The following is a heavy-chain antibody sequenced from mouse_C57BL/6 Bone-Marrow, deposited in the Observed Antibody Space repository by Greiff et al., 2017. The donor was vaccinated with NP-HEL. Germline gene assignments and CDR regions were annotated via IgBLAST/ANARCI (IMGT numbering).Heavy chain of an antibody. D-gene: IGHD1-1*02. CDR2: ISDGGSYT. Sequence: VMLVESGGGLVKPGGSLKLSCAASGFTFSSYAMSWVRQTPEKRLEWVATISDGGSYTYYPDNVKGRFTISRDNAKNNLYLQMSHLKSEDTAMYYCARDRDYPYYAMDYWGQGTSVTVSS. J-gene: IGHJ4*01. CDR1: GFTFSSYA. V-gene: IGHV5-4*01. CDR3: ARDRDYPYYAMDY.